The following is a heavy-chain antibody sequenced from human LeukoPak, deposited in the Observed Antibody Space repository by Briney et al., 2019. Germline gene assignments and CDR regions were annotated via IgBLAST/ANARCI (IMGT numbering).Heavy chain of an antibody. Sequence: GGSLRLSCGASGFTFSSYGMHWVRQAPGKGLEWVAVISYDGSNIYYADSVKGRFTISRDNSKNTLYLQMDSLRGEDTAVYYCARVISSDWFTLDSWGQGTLLTVSS. CDR2: ISYDGSNI. J-gene: IGHJ4*02. CDR3: ARVISSDWFTLDS. D-gene: IGHD6-19*01. V-gene: IGHV3-30*03. CDR1: GFTFSSYG.